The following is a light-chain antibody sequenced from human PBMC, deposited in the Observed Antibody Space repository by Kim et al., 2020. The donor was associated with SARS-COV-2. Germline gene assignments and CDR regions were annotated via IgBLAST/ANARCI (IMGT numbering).Light chain of an antibody. Sequence: VTISCTWSSSNIGAGYDVHWYQQLPGTAPKLLIYGNSNRPSGVPDRFSGSKSGTSASLAITGLQAEDEADYYCQSYDNSLSGSGVFGTGTKVTVL. CDR1: SSNIGAGYD. V-gene: IGLV1-40*01. CDR3: QSYDNSLSGSGV. CDR2: GNS. J-gene: IGLJ1*01.